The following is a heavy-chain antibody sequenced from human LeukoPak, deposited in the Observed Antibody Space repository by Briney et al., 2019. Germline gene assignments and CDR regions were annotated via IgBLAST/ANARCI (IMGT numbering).Heavy chain of an antibody. CDR2: IYYSGST. D-gene: IGHD4-23*01. J-gene: IGHJ4*02. CDR3: ARSQGNYGGLDY. Sequence: GSLRLSCAASGFTFSSYSMNWVRQPPGKGLEWIGYIYYSGSTSYNPSLKSRVTISVDTSKNQFSLKLSSVTAADTAVYYCARSQGNYGGLDYWGQGTLVTVSS. CDR1: GFTFSSYS. V-gene: IGHV4-59*01.